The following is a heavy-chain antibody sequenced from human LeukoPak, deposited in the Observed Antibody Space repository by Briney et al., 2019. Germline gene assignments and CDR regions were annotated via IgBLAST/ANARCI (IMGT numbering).Heavy chain of an antibody. J-gene: IGHJ4*02. CDR3: AKGAEIDH. CDR2: MTGPADTT. CDR1: GFNFNNFA. Sequence: GGSLRLSCAASGFNFNNFAMSWVRQAPGKGLEWLSAMTGPADTTYYAESVKGRFTISRDYSKSMAFLQRNSLRVEDTAIYYCAKGAEIDHWGQGTLVTVSS. V-gene: IGHV3-23*01.